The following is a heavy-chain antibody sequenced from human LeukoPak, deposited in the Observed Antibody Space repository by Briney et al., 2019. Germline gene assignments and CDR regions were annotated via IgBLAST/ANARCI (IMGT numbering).Heavy chain of an antibody. CDR2: ISSSSSYI. CDR3: ARDRVVVPAAGPNWFDP. J-gene: IGHJ5*02. D-gene: IGHD2-2*01. Sequence: GGSLRLSCAASGFTFSSYSMNWVRQAPGKGLEWVSSISSSSSYIYYADSVKGRFTISRDNVKNSPYLQMNSLRAEDTAVYYCARDRVVVPAAGPNWFDPWGQGTLVTVSS. V-gene: IGHV3-21*01. CDR1: GFTFSSYS.